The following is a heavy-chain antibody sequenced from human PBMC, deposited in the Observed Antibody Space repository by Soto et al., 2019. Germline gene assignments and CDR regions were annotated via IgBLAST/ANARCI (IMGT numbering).Heavy chain of an antibody. Sequence: ASVKVSCKASGDTFTDYYIHWVRQAPGQGLEWMGRISAYNGNRNYAQKLQGRVTMTTDTSTSTAYMELRSLRSDDTAVYYCARADMSLVWFDPWGQGTRVTVSS. J-gene: IGHJ5*02. D-gene: IGHD2-15*01. CDR3: ARADMSLVWFDP. CDR2: ISAYNGNR. CDR1: GDTFTDYY. V-gene: IGHV1-18*04.